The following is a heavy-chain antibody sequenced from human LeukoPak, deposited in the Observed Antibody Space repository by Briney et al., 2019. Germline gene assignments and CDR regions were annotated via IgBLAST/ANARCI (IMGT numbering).Heavy chain of an antibody. V-gene: IGHV3-30-3*01. CDR3: ARVHSGSSFGAFDI. D-gene: IGHD1-26*01. CDR2: ISYDGSNK. Sequence: GGSLRLSCAASGFTFSSYAMHWVRQAPGKGLEWVAVISYDGSNKYYADSVKGRFTISRDNSKNTLYLQMNSLRAEDTAVYYCARVHSGSSFGAFDIWGQGTMVTVSS. CDR1: GFTFSSYA. J-gene: IGHJ3*02.